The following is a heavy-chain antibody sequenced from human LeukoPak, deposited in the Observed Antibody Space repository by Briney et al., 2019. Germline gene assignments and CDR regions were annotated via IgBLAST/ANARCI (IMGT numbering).Heavy chain of an antibody. Sequence: GGSLRLSCAASGFTFSNYAMSWVRQAPGKGLEWVANIKQDGSEKYYVDSVKGRFTISRDNAKNSLYLQMNSLRAEDTAVYYCARANYYYMDVWGKGTTVTVSS. CDR3: ARANYYYMDV. J-gene: IGHJ6*03. CDR1: GFTFSNYA. V-gene: IGHV3-7*01. CDR2: IKQDGSEK.